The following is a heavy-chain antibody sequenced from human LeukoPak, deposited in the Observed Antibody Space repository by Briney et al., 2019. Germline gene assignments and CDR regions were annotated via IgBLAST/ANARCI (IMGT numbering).Heavy chain of an antibody. CDR1: GFTFSSYW. CDR3: ARDWFRGEIQLWFLDV. CDR2: IEQDGSEK. D-gene: IGHD5-18*01. V-gene: IGHV3-7*01. Sequence: PGGSLRLSCAASGFTFSSYWMSWVRQAPGKGLEWVANIEQDGSEKYYVDSVKGRFTISRDNAKNSLYLQMNSLRAGDTAVYYCARDWFRGEIQLWFLDVWGKGTTVTVSS. J-gene: IGHJ6*04.